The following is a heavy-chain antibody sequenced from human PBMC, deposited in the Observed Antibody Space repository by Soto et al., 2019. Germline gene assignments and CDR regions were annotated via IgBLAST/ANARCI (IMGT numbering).Heavy chain of an antibody. D-gene: IGHD4-17*01. J-gene: IGHJ4*02. CDR1: GGSISSYY. CDR3: AGADYYGELDY. Sequence: QVQLQESGPGLVKPSETLSLTCTVSGGSISSYYWSWIRQPPGKGLEWIGYSYYSGSTNNNPSLKSRVTISVDTSKHPVFQKRSSVTAADTAVYYGAGADYYGELDYWGRGTLVTVSS. V-gene: IGHV4-59*01. CDR2: SYYSGST.